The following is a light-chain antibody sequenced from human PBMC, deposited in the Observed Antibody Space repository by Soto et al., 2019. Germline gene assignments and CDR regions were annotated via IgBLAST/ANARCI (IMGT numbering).Light chain of an antibody. J-gene: IGLJ2*01. CDR3: SSYTSSSTVI. CDR1: SIDVGGYNY. CDR2: DVR. Sequence: QSVLTQPASVSGSPGQSITISCTGTSIDVGGYNYISWYQQHPGKAPKFIIYDVRNRPSGVSNRFSGSRSGNTASLTISGLQAEDEADYYCSSYTSSSTVIFGGGTKVTVL. V-gene: IGLV2-14*03.